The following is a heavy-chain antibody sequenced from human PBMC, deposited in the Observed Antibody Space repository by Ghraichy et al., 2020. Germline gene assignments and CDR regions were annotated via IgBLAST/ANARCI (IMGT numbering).Heavy chain of an antibody. D-gene: IGHD2-2*01. Sequence: ESLNISCAASGFTFSSYWMSWVRQAPGKGLEWVANIKQDGSEKYYVDSVKGRFTISRDNAKNSLYLQMNSLRAEDTAVYYCARDCSSTSCYGSYYYGMDVWGQGTTVTVSS. J-gene: IGHJ6*02. CDR3: ARDCSSTSCYGSYYYGMDV. CDR2: IKQDGSEK. V-gene: IGHV3-7*01. CDR1: GFTFSSYW.